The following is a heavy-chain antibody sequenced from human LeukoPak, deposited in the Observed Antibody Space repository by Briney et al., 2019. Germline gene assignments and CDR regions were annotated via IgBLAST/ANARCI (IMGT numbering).Heavy chain of an antibody. CDR2: IYYSGST. J-gene: IGHJ4*02. D-gene: IGHD1-26*01. CDR3: ARPGGIMEDY. CDR1: GGSISSSSYY. Sequence: PSETLSLTCTVSGGSISSSSYYWGWLRPPPGKGLEWIGRIYYSGSTYYNPSRNSRVTISVDTSKNQFSLKLSSVTAADTAVYYCARPGGIMEDYWGQGTLVTVSS. V-gene: IGHV4-39*01.